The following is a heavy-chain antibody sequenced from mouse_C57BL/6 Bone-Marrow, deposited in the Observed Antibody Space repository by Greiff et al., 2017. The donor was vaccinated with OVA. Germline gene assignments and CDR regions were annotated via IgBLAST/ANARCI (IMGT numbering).Heavy chain of an antibody. CDR2: IYPGDGDT. CDR3: ARGVGPYWYFDV. J-gene: IGHJ1*03. V-gene: IGHV1-82*01. D-gene: IGHD4-1*01. CDR1: GYAFSSSW. Sequence: QVQLQQSGPELVKPGASVKISCKASGYAFSSSWMNWVKQRPGKGLEWIGRIYPGDGDTNYNGKFKGKATLTADKSSSTAYMQLSSLTSEDSAVYYCARGVGPYWYFDVWGTGTTVTVSS.